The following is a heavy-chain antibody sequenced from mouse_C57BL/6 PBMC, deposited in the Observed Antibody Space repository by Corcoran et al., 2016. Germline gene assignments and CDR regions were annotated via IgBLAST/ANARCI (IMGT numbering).Heavy chain of an antibody. CDR2: IYPGSGNT. Sequence: QVQLKQSGAELVRPGASVKLSCKASGYTFTDYYINWVKQRPGQGLEWIARIYPGSGNTYYNEKFKGKATLTAEKSSSTAYMQLSSLTSEDSAVYFCARESNYGAWLAYWGQGTLVTVSA. CDR3: ARESNYGAWLAY. CDR1: GYTFTDYY. D-gene: IGHD2-5*01. J-gene: IGHJ3*01. V-gene: IGHV1-76*01.